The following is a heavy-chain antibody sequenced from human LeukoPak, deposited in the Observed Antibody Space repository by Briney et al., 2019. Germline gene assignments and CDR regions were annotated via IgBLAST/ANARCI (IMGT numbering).Heavy chain of an antibody. CDR3: AKDDGTYRNFNF. CDR1: GFGFSGYG. Sequence: GKSLRLSCVASGFGFSGYGMHWVRQAPGKGLEWVAVIWFDGNKKFYGDSVKGRFAISRDNSQNTLYLQMSRLGPEDTAVYYCAKDDGTYRNFNFWGHGTMVTVSS. J-gene: IGHJ3*01. D-gene: IGHD1-26*01. V-gene: IGHV3-33*03. CDR2: IWFDGNKK.